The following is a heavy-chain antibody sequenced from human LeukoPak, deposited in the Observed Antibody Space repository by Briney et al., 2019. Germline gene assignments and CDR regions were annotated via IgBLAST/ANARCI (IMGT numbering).Heavy chain of an antibody. Sequence: GGSLRLSCAASGFTFSSYAMSWVRQAPGKGLEWVAVISYDGSNKYYADSVKGRFTISRDNSKNTLYLQMNSLRAEDTALYFCAKNYASGRGVPYGMDVWGQGTTVTVAS. CDR2: ISYDGSNK. J-gene: IGHJ6*02. V-gene: IGHV3-30*18. CDR3: AKNYASGRGVPYGMDV. D-gene: IGHD3-10*01. CDR1: GFTFSSYA.